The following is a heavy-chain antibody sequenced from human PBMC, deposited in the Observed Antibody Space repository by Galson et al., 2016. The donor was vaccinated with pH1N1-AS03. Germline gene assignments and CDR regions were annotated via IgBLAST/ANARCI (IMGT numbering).Heavy chain of an antibody. CDR2: LYYSGST. CDR1: GASISTYY. V-gene: IGHV4-59*08. J-gene: IGHJ3*01. D-gene: IGHD7-27*01. CDR3: ARHLRLGKGAFEV. Sequence: SETLSLTCTVSGASISTYYWSWIRQPPGKGLEWIGYLYYSGSTKYNRSLKSRVTTAVDTSKNQFSLTLSSVTATDTAVYYCARHLRLGKGAFEVWGQGIPVTVSS.